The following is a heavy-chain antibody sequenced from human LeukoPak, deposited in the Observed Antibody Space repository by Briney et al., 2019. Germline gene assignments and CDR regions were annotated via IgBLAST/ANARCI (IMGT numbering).Heavy chain of an antibody. D-gene: IGHD3-9*01. V-gene: IGHV4-39*02. J-gene: IGHJ2*01. CDR2: IYDSGST. CDR1: GGSNISSCYY. Sequence: PSGTLPLTCTVSGGSNISSCYYWGGLHQPPGKGVEWISSIYDSGSTYYTPSLKSRVTISVDTSNNHSSLKPSTVTAADSAVYYCSRATILSGYYNWQLDLWGRGTLVTVSS. CDR3: SRATILSGYYNWQLDL.